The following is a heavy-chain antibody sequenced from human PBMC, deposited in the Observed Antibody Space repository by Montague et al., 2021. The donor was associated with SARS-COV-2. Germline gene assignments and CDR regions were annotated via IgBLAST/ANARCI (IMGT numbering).Heavy chain of an antibody. J-gene: IGHJ6*02. CDR3: ARLPYDNSYGMDV. Sequence: SETLSPTRTVSGGSISTYYWNWIRQFPGKGLEWIGYIDYSGSTNXNPSLQSRVIISVDRSKIQFSLKLNSVTAADTAIYYCARLPYDNSYGMDVWGQGTTVTASS. CDR2: IDYSGST. D-gene: IGHD3-9*01. V-gene: IGHV4-59*01. CDR1: GGSISTYY.